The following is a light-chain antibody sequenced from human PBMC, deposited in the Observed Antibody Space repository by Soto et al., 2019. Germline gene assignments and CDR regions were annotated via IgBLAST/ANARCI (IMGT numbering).Light chain of an antibody. J-gene: IGLJ2*01. CDR2: LNSDGSH. CDR1: SGLINYA. CDR3: QTWVTATSV. V-gene: IGLV4-69*01. Sequence: MLTQSPSASASLGASVKLTCTLSSGLINYAITWHQQQPEKGPRYLMKLNSDGSHTKGDGIPDRFSGSSSGAERYLTISSLQSEDEADYYCQTWVTATSVFGGGTKLTVL.